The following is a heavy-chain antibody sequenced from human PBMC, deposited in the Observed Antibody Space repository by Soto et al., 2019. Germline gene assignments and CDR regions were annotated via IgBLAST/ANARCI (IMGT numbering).Heavy chain of an antibody. V-gene: IGHV3-74*01. CDR3: ARGGYSSSRDWYFDL. D-gene: IGHD6-13*01. CDR1: GFTFSSYW. Sequence: GGSLRLSCAASGFTFSSYWMHWVRQAPGKGLVWVSRINSDGSSTSYADSVKGRFTISRDNAKNTLYLQMNSLRAEDTAVYYCARGGYSSSRDWYFDLWGRGTLVTVSS. J-gene: IGHJ2*01. CDR2: INSDGSST.